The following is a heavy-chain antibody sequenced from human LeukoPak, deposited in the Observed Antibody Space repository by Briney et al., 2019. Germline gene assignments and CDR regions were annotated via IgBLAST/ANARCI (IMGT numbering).Heavy chain of an antibody. CDR2: MYYSGSS. V-gene: IGHV4-39*07. D-gene: IGHD5-24*01. CDR3: ARAGWLQSFDY. CDR1: SGSISSANYY. Sequence: SETLSLTCTVSSGSISSANYYWGWLRQPPGKGLEWIGIMYYSGSSSYNSSLKSRVTISVDTSKNQFSLRLSSVTAADTAVYYCARAGWLQSFDYWGQGTLVTVSS. J-gene: IGHJ4*02.